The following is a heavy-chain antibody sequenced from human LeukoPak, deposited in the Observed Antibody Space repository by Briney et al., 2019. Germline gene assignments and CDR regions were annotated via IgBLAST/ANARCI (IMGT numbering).Heavy chain of an antibody. CDR2: THYSGSN. Sequence: PSETLSLTCSVSGGSITTSFYYNAIRQPPGQGLEWIGSTHYSGSNSYNPSLSSRCSISVDTPSHQCFPSLTALPAPTTAVDYFSSSGCPTKWFDPWGQGTLVSVSS. D-gene: IGHD6-25*01. J-gene: IGHJ5*02. CDR1: GGSITTSFYY. V-gene: IGHV4-39*01. CDR3: SSSGCPTKWFDP.